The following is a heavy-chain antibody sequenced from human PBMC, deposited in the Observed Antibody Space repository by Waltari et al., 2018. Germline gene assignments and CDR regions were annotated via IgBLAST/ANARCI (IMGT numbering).Heavy chain of an antibody. J-gene: IGHJ4*02. CDR3: AKPSSGSYWRLYYDY. CDR1: GFTFSSYA. Sequence: EVQLLESGGGLVQPGGSLRLSCAASGFTFSSYAMSWVRQAPGTGWGWGSAISGSGGRKYDADSVKGRFTISRDNSKNTLYLQMNSLRAEDTAVYYCAKPSSGSYWRLYYDYWGQGTLVTVSS. CDR2: ISGSGGRK. V-gene: IGHV3-23*01. D-gene: IGHD1-26*01.